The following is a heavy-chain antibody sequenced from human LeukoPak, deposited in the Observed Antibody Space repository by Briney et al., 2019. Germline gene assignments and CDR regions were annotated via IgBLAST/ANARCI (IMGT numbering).Heavy chain of an antibody. J-gene: IGHJ4*02. V-gene: IGHV4-39*01. CDR1: GGSISSSSYY. CDR3: ARRVIAAASLPFDY. CDR2: IYYSGST. D-gene: IGHD6-13*01. Sequence: SETLSLTCTVSGGSISSSSYYWGWIRQPPGKGLEWIGSIYYSGSTYYNPSLKSRVTISVDTSKNQFSLKLSSVTAADTAVYYCARRVIAAASLPFDYWGQGTLVTVSS.